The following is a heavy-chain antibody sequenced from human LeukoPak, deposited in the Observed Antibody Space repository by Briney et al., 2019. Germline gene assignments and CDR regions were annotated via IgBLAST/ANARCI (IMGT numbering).Heavy chain of an antibody. J-gene: IGHJ4*02. CDR2: ISYDGSNK. V-gene: IGHV3-30*18. D-gene: IGHD6-19*01. CDR3: AKDHYSSGWYFDN. CDR1: GFTFSSYG. Sequence: PGRSLRLSCAASGFTFSSYGMHWVRRAPGKGLEWVAIISYDGSNKYYADSVKGRFTISRDNSKNTLYLQMNSLRAEDTAVYYCAKDHYSSGWYFDNWGQGTLVTVFS.